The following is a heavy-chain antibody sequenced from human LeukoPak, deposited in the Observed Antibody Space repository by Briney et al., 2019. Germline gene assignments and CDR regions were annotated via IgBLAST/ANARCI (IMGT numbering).Heavy chain of an antibody. CDR1: GDIVSSNSVT. CDR2: TYYRSTWYN. J-gene: IGHJ5*02. CDR3: ARRLTQYDCFDP. V-gene: IGHV6-1*01. D-gene: IGHD2-2*01. Sequence: SQTLSLTCAISGDIVSSNSVTWNWIRQSPSRGLEWLGRTYYRSTWYNDCAVSVRGRITVNPDTSKNQFSLHLNSVTPEDTAVYYCARRLTQYDCFDPWGQGTLVTVSS.